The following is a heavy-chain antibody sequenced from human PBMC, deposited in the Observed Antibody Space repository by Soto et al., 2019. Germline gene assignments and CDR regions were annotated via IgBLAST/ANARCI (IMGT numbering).Heavy chain of an antibody. Sequence: GGSLSLSCAASGFTLSRYGMHWVRQAPGKGLEWVAVISFEGNTQYYADSVKGRFTISRDNSKDTLSLQIHSLRPEDTAVYYCARGAEHQLLSRDYFYGMDVWGQGTTVTVSS. J-gene: IGHJ6*02. V-gene: IGHV3-30*05. CDR3: ARGAEHQLLSRDYFYGMDV. D-gene: IGHD1-1*01. CDR2: ISFEGNTQ. CDR1: GFTLSRYG.